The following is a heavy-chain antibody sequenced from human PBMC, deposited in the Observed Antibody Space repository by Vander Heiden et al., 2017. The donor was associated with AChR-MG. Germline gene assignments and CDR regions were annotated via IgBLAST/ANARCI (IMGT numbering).Heavy chain of an antibody. CDR1: GFTFSSYA. CDR2: ISGSGGST. J-gene: IGHJ6*03. CDR3: AKDRRGSGWCQFHYYYMDV. V-gene: IGHV3-23*01. Sequence: EVQLLESGGGLVQPGGSLRLSCAASGFTFSSYALSWVRQAPGKGLEWVSAISGSGGSTYYADSVKGRFTISRDNSKNTLYLQMNSLRAEDTAVYYCAKDRRGSGWCQFHYYYMDVWGKGTTVTVSS. D-gene: IGHD6-19*01.